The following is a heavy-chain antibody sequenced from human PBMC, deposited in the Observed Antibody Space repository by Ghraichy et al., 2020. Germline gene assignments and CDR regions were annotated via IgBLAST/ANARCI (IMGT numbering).Heavy chain of an antibody. D-gene: IGHD3-3*01. Sequence: ASVKVSCKASGYTFTSYGISWVRQAPGQGLEWMGWISAYNGNTNYAQKLQGRVTMTTDTSTSTAYMELRSLRSDDTAVYYCAHITIFGVVKELIYGMDVWGQGTTVTVSS. CDR3: AHITIFGVVKELIYGMDV. V-gene: IGHV1-18*04. CDR1: GYTFTSYG. CDR2: ISAYNGNT. J-gene: IGHJ6*02.